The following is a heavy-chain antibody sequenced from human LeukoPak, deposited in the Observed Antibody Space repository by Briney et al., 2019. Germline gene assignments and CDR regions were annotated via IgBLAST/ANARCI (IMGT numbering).Heavy chain of an antibody. CDR2: ISGSGGTI. D-gene: IGHD6-6*01. CDR3: ARDRSMATRLWTPTDY. J-gene: IGHJ4*02. Sequence: GGSLRLSCAASGFTFSDYYMTWIRQAPGKGLEWVSYISGSGGTIYYADSVKGRFTISRDNAKNSLYLQMNSLRAEDTAVYYCARDRSMATRLWTPTDYWGQGTLVTVSS. CDR1: GFTFSDYY. V-gene: IGHV3-11*04.